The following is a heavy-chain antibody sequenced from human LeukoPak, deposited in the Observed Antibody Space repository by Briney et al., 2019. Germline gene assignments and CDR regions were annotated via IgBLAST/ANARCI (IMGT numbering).Heavy chain of an antibody. CDR1: GGSISSYY. J-gene: IGHJ6*02. CDR2: IYYSGST. D-gene: IGHD3-10*01. Sequence: PSETLSLTCTVSGGSISSYYWSWIRQPPGKGLEWIGYIYYSGSTNYNPSLKSRVIISVDTTKNQFSLKLSSVTAADTAVYYCARTSTPYYYGSGSSLYGMDVWGQGTTVTVSS. V-gene: IGHV4-59*08. CDR3: ARTSTPYYYGSGSSLYGMDV.